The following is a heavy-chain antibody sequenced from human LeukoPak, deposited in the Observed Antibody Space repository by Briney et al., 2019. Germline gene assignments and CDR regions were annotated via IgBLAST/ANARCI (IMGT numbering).Heavy chain of an antibody. CDR2: VYYTGST. Sequence: SETLSLTCSVSGGSTNNYFWNWLRQPPGRRLEWIGHVYYTGSTRYNPSLKSRVFISIDTSMNQFSLKLSSVTAADTAVYYCARRARAEADTSPDNWIDPWGQGTLVTVSS. CDR1: GGSTNNYF. J-gene: IGHJ5*02. D-gene: IGHD6-13*01. CDR3: ARRARAEADTSPDNWIDP. V-gene: IGHV4-59*08.